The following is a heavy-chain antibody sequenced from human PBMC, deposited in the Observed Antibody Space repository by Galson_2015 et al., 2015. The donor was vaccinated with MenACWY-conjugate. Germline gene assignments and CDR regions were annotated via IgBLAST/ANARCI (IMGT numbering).Heavy chain of an antibody. J-gene: IGHJ4*02. CDR3: ARDNNWSFDS. D-gene: IGHD1-1*01. Sequence: LRLSCAASGFTFNNYWMHWVRQPPGKGLEWISYIKADGSLSNYADSVKGRFTISTDNAKNMVYLQMDGLGDEDTAVYFCARDNNWSFDSWGQGTLVTVSS. CDR2: IKADGSLS. CDR1: GFTFNNYW. V-gene: IGHV3-74*01.